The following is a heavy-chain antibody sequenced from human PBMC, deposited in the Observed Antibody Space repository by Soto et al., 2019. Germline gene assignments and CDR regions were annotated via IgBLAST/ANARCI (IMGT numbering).Heavy chain of an antibody. CDR1: GYTFTPYD. V-gene: IGHV1-8*01. Sequence: QGQLVQSGAEVKKPGASVKVSCKASGYTFTPYDINWVRQAPGQGLAWVGWAILTSGNTGNAQKFQGRVTLTGDTSISTAYMELSGLRSDDTAVYYCATYERGACCTSCGKGTLVSVSS. D-gene: IGHD2-21*01. CDR3: ATYERGACCTS. J-gene: IGHJ5*02. CDR2: AILTSGNT.